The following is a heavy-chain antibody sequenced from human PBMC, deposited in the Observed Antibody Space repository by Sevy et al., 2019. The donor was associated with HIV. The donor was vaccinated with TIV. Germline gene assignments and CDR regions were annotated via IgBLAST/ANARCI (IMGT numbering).Heavy chain of an antibody. D-gene: IGHD3-16*02. CDR3: AKDQGDYVWGTFRDY. Sequence: GGSLRLSCAASGFTFSIYAMSWVRQAPGKGLEWVSGLSGSGGSTYYADSVKGRFTISRDNSKNTLYLQMNNLRAEDTAVYYCAKDQGDYVWGTFRDYWGQGTLVTVSS. V-gene: IGHV3-23*01. CDR2: LSGSGGST. J-gene: IGHJ4*02. CDR1: GFTFSIYA.